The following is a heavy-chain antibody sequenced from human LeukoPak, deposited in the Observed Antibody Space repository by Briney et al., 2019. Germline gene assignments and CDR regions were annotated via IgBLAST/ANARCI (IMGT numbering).Heavy chain of an antibody. CDR3: AREGSYGYSWVY. CDR1: GYSISSGYY. V-gene: IGHV4-38-2*02. J-gene: IGHJ4*02. CDR2: IYHSGST. Sequence: SETLSLTCTVSGYSISSGYYWGWIRQPPGKGLEWIGSIYHSGSTYYDPSLKSRVTISVDTSKNQFSLKLSSVTAADTAVYYCAREGSYGYSWVYWGQGTLVTVSS. D-gene: IGHD5-18*01.